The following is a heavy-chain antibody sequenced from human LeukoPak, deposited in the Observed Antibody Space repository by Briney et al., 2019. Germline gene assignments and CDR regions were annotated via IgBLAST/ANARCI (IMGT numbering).Heavy chain of an antibody. CDR3: ARLLVYNSGGEAFDY. CDR2: IKKDGSEK. D-gene: IGHD3-10*01. Sequence: PGGSLRLSCAASGFTFSSYWMSWVRQAPGKGLEWVAHIKKDGSEKYYVDSVKGRFTISRDNAKNSLYLQMNSLRAEDTAVYYCARLLVYNSGGEAFDYWGPGTLVTVSS. J-gene: IGHJ4*02. V-gene: IGHV3-7*01. CDR1: GFTFSSYW.